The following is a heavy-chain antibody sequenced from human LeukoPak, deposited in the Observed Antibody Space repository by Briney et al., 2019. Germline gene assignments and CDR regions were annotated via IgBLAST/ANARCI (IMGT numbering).Heavy chain of an antibody. J-gene: IGHJ4*02. CDR2: INPNSGDT. D-gene: IGHD1-1*01. CDR1: GYTFTDYY. Sequence: ASVKVSCKASGYTFTDYYMHWVRQAPGQGLEWMGWINPNSGDTNYAQKFQGRVTMTRDTSIRTAYMELSRLKSGDTGVYYCARDVTETMTTDFWGQGTLVTVSS. V-gene: IGHV1-2*02. CDR3: ARDVTETMTTDF.